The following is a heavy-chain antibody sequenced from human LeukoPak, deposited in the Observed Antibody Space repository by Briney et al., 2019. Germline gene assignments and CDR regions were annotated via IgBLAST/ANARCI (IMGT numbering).Heavy chain of an antibody. D-gene: IGHD4-23*01. CDR2: IFSSGST. J-gene: IGHJ4*02. V-gene: IGHV4-4*07. CDR1: GGSISSYY. CDR3: ARDWNGGQDY. Sequence: SETLSLTCTVSGGSISSYYWSWIRQPAGKGLEGIGRIFSSGSTKYNPSLKSRVNMSRDTSKNQLTLKLNSDTAADQGVYYCARDWNGGQDYWGQGTLVTVSS.